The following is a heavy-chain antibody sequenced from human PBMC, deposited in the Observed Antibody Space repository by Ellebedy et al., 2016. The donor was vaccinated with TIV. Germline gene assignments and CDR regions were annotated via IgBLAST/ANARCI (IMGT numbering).Heavy chain of an antibody. CDR2: IYYTGST. J-gene: IGHJ6*02. D-gene: IGHD1-26*01. V-gene: IGHV4-30-4*01. CDR1: GASISSGDYY. CDR3: AREVGYYYYYGMDV. Sequence: MPSETLSLTCIVSGASISSGDYYWSWIRQPPGKGLEWIGYIYYTGSTHYSPSLKSRVTISVDTSKNQFSLKLSSVTAADTAVYYCAREVGYYYYYGMDVWGQGTTVTVSS.